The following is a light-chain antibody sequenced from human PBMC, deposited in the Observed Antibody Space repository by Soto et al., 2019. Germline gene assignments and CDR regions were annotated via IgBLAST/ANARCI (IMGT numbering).Light chain of an antibody. CDR1: QSIARSY. V-gene: IGKV3-20*01. J-gene: IGKJ5*01. CDR3: QQYAYSPIT. Sequence: EVVLTQSPGTLSLSLGERATLSCRASQSIARSYLAWYQQKPGQAPRLLIYDASTRATGIPDRFSGSGFGTDFTLTISRLEPEDFAVFYCQQYAYSPITFGQGTRLEI. CDR2: DAS.